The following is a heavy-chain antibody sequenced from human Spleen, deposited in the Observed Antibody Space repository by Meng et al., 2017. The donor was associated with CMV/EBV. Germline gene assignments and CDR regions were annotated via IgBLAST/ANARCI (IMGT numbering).Heavy chain of an antibody. J-gene: IGHJ3*02. D-gene: IGHD5-24*01. CDR1: GFTFSSYW. Sequence: GESLKISCAASGFTFSSYWMSWVRQAPGKGLEWVANIKKDGSEKYYVNSVKGRFTISRDNAKNSLYLQMNSLRAEDTAVYYCAREDGYTKRGAFDIWGQGTMVTVSS. CDR3: AREDGYTKRGAFDI. V-gene: IGHV3-7*01. CDR2: IKKDGSEK.